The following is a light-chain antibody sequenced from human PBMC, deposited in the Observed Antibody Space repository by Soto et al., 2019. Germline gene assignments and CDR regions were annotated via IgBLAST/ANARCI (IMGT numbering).Light chain of an antibody. Sequence: EIVMTQSPATLSVSPGERDTLSCRASQSVSSNLAWYPQKRGQDPRLLSYGASTRATGIPARFSGSGSGTEGTRTISSRQYVDCAVDYCQQYSNWPPGITFGPGNKVDLK. CDR3: QQYSNWPPGIT. CDR2: GAS. V-gene: IGKV3-15*01. CDR1: QSVSSN. J-gene: IGKJ3*01.